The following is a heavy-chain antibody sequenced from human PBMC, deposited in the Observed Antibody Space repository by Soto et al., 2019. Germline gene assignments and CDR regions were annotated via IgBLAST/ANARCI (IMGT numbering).Heavy chain of an antibody. J-gene: IGHJ3*02. CDR1: GGTFSSYA. CDR3: ARSRVTYYYDRSALDI. CDR2: IIPIFGTA. Sequence: QVPLVQSGAEVKKPGSSVKVSCKASGGTFSSYAISWVRQAPGQGFEWMGGIIPIFGTANYAQKFQGRVTITADESTSTAYMELSSLRSEDTAVYYCARSRVTYYYDRSALDIWGQGTMVTVSS. V-gene: IGHV1-69*01. D-gene: IGHD3-22*01.